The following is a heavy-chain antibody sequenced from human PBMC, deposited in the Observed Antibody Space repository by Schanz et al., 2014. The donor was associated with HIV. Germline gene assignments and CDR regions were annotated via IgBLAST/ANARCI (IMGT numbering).Heavy chain of an antibody. CDR3: ARDRGSISWMGRAFDI. CDR1: GYTFTASY. CDR2: MNPNSGVT. J-gene: IGHJ3*02. V-gene: IGHV1-2*02. Sequence: QVQLVQSGAEVKNPGASVKVSCKASGYTFTASYIHWVRQAPGQGLEWMGWMNPNSGVTEDAQKFQGRVSRTRDTSISTAYMEVSRLRSDDTAVYYCARDRGSISWMGRAFDIWGQGTMVTVSS. D-gene: IGHD2-2*01.